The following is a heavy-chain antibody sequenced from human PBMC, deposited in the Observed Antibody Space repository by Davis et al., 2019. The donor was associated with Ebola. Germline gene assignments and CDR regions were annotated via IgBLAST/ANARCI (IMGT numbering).Heavy chain of an antibody. Sequence: ASVKVSCKASGYSFSDYYMHWVQGAPGKGLEWVGLVDPKTGRTVYAENFQDRVTISADKSTETVYMELSSLRYEDTAVYYCATLDILTAYIPYAMDVWGQGTTVIVS. CDR1: GYSFSDYY. J-gene: IGHJ6*02. D-gene: IGHD3-9*01. CDR2: VDPKTGRT. V-gene: IGHV1-69-2*01. CDR3: ATLDILTAYIPYAMDV.